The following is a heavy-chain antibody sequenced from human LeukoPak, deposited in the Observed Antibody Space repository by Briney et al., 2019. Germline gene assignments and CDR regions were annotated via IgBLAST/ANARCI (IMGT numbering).Heavy chain of an antibody. CDR2: IYYSGST. D-gene: IGHD3-3*01. V-gene: IGHV4-30-4*01. Sequence: SETLSLTCTVSGGSISSGDYYWSWIRQPPGKGLEWIGYIYYSGSTYYNPSLKSRVTISVDTSKNQFSLKLSSVTAADTAVYYCARGNYDFWSGYSDYYFDYWGQGTLVTVSS. CDR1: GGSISSGDYY. CDR3: ARGNYDFWSGYSDYYFDY. J-gene: IGHJ4*02.